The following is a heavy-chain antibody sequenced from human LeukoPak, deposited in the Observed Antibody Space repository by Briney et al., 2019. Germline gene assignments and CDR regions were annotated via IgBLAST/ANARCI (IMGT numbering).Heavy chain of an antibody. J-gene: IGHJ3*02. Sequence: GGSLRLSCTASGFSFSSPGMNWVRQAPGKGLEWVSSINGESTFKVYADSVKGRFTISRDNAKNSLYLQMDSLRAEDMAVYYCAKYQTGTWTSYDSSDIWGQGTLVTVSS. CDR3: AKYQTGTWTSYDSSDI. V-gene: IGHV3-21*01. CDR1: GFSFSSPG. D-gene: IGHD1-7*01. CDR2: INGESTFK.